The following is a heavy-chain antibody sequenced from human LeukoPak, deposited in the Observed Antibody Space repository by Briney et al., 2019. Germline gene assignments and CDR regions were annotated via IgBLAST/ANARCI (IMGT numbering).Heavy chain of an antibody. J-gene: IGHJ6*02. CDR1: GYTFTNYD. CDR3: ATQRWEKLHGSYYYDGMDV. D-gene: IGHD1-26*01. Sequence: ASVKVSCKASGYTFTNYDINWVRQASGQGLEWVGWMNPNSGNAGFAQKFKGRITMTGDTTTNTAYMEVFSLTSDDTAIYYCATQRWEKLHGSYYYDGMDVWGQGTTVTVS. CDR2: MNPNSGNA. V-gene: IGHV1-8*02.